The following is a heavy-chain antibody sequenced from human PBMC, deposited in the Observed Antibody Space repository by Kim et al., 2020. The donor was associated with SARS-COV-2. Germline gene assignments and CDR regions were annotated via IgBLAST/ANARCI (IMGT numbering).Heavy chain of an antibody. CDR1: GFTFSSYS. V-gene: IGHV3-48*02. CDR2: ISSSSSTI. D-gene: IGHD3-9*01. CDR3: ARARYFDWLLLFDY. J-gene: IGHJ4*02. Sequence: GGSLRLSCAASGFTFSSYSMNWVRQAPGKGLEWVSYISSSSSTIYYADSVKGRFTISRDNAKNSLYLQMNSLRDEDTAVYYCARARYFDWLLLFDYWGQGTLVTVSS.